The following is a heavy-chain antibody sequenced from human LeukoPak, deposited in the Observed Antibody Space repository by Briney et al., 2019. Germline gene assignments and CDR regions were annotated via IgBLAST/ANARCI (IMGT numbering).Heavy chain of an antibody. CDR2: IKQDGSEK. J-gene: IGHJ6*03. CDR3: ARDGYSSSWYGYYYYYYMDV. D-gene: IGHD6-13*01. CDR1: GFTFSSYW. V-gene: IGHV3-7*01. Sequence: GGSLRLPCAASGFTFSSYWMSWVRQAPGKGLEWVANIKQDGSEKYYVDSVKGRFTISRDNAKNSLYLQMNSLRAEDTAVYYCARDGYSSSWYGYYYYYYMDVWGKGTTVTVSS.